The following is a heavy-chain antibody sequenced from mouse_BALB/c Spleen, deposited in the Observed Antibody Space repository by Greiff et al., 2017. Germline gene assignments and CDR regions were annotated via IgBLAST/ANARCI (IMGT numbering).Heavy chain of an antibody. Sequence: EVNLVESGGGLVQPGGSLKLSCAASGFTFSSYGMSWVRQTPDKRLELVATINSNGGSTYYPDSVKGRFTISRDSAKNTLYLQMSSLKSEDTAMYYCAREEYGNWFAYWGQGTLVTVSA. CDR3: AREEYGNWFAY. J-gene: IGHJ3*01. V-gene: IGHV5-6-3*01. CDR2: INSNGGST. D-gene: IGHD2-10*02. CDR1: GFTFSSYG.